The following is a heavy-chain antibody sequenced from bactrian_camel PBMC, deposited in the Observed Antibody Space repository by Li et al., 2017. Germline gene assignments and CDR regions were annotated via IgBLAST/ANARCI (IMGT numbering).Heavy chain of an antibody. Sequence: QLVESGGGLVQPGGSLTLSCAASGFPFSTYFMGWARQAPVKELEWLGTIYSDGKRTYYSDSVQGRFTISRDNAENTVYLQMNSLKPEDTAMYYCAAVRTYASRCTVLAAGYNGWGQGTQVTVS. V-gene: IGHV3S9*01. J-gene: IGHJ4*01. CDR2: IYSDGKRT. CDR1: GFPFSTYF. CDR3: AAVRTYASRCTVLAAGYNG. D-gene: IGHD6*01.